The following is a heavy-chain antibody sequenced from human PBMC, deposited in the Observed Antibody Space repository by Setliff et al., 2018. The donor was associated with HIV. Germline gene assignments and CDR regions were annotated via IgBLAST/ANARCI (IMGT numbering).Heavy chain of an antibody. J-gene: IGHJ4*02. CDR3: ARARGGNSEWSY. V-gene: IGHV3-21*01. CDR1: GFTFRNYK. D-gene: IGHD2-15*01. CDR2: ISIGSGGAI. Sequence: GGSLRLSCAASGFTFRNYKFNWVRQAPGRGLEWVSSISIGSGGAIDYADSVQGRFAISRDNSKNSLYLQMNSLRAEDTAVCSCARARGGNSEWSYWGQGTLVTVSS.